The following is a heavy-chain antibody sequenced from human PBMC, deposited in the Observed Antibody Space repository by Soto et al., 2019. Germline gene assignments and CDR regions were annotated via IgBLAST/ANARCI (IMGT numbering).Heavy chain of an antibody. J-gene: IGHJ5*02. D-gene: IGHD1-26*01. Sequence: AVKVSCKASGVTFSRYAISWVRQAPGQGLEWMGGIIPIFGTANYAQKFQGRVTITADKSTSTAYMELSSLRSEDTAVYYCARDRGFSGSYLGWFDPWGQGTLVTVSS. CDR1: GVTFSRYA. CDR3: ARDRGFSGSYLGWFDP. CDR2: IIPIFGTA. V-gene: IGHV1-69*06.